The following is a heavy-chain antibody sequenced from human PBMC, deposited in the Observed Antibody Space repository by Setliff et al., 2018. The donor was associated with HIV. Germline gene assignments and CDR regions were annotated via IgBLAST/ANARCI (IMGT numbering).Heavy chain of an antibody. CDR3: ARGATLLPGYSDRWEYFYMDV. J-gene: IGHJ6*03. CDR2: INHSGST. Sequence: PSETLSLTCAVYGGSFSEYYWSWIRQSPGKGLEWIGEINHSGSTHYNPPLKSRATISVDTSKNQFSLRLNSVTAAHTAVYYCARGATLLPGYSDRWEYFYMDVWGKGTTVTVSS. CDR1: GGSFSEYY. V-gene: IGHV4-34*01. D-gene: IGHD5-12*01.